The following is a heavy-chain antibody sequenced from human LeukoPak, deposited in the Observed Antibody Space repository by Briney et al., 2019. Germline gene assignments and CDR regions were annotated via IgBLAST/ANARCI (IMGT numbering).Heavy chain of an antibody. V-gene: IGHV4-59*01. CDR2: IYYSGST. J-gene: IGHJ3*02. D-gene: IGHD2-15*01. CDR3: ARLPARDIVVVVTDAFDI. Sequence: PSETLSLTCTVSGGSINNYYWSWIRQPPGKGLEWIGYIYYSGSTNYNPSLKSRVTISVDTSKNQFSLKLSSVTAADTAVYYCARLPARDIVVVVTDAFDIWGQGTMVTVSS. CDR1: GGSINNYY.